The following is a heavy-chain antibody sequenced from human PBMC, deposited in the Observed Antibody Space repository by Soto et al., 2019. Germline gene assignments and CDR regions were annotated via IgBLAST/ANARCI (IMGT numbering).Heavy chain of an antibody. J-gene: IGHJ4*02. CDR3: AAGGGLPRYY. D-gene: IGHD5-12*01. CDR2: IYHSGST. CDR1: GGSISSGGYS. Sequence: QLQLQESGSGLVKPSQTLSLTCAVSGGSISSGGYSWSWIRQPPGKGLEWIGYIYHSGSTYYNPSLNSRGTISVDRSKNKFSLKLSSVTAADTAVYYCAAGGGLPRYYWGQGTLVTVSS. V-gene: IGHV4-30-2*01.